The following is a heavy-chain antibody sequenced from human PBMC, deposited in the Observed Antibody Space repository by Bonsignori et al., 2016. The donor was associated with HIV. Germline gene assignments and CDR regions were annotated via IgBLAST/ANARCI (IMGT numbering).Heavy chain of an antibody. J-gene: IGHJ4*02. CDR3: ARNGWGSYYFDY. CDR1: GGSISSSSYY. D-gene: IGHD6-19*01. V-gene: IGHV4-39*07. CDR2: IYYSGSI. Sequence: SETLSLTCTVSGGSISSSSYYWGWIRQPPGKGLEWIGSIYYSGSIYYNPSLKSRVTISVDTSKNQFSLKLSSVTAADTAVYYCARNGWGSYYFDYWGQGTLVTVSS.